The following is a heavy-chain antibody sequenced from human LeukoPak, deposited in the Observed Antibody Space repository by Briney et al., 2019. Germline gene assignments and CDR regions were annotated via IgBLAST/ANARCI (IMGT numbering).Heavy chain of an antibody. J-gene: IGHJ4*02. D-gene: IGHD3-22*01. CDR3: ARGRWKGSYYDSSGYYYFDY. Sequence: SETLCPTCAVYRGSSCGDYWSWIREPPGKGLEWIVEINHSGSTNYNPSLKSRVTISVDTSKNQFSLKLSSVTAADTAVYYCARGRWKGSYYDSSGYYYFDYWGQGTLVTVSS. CDR1: RGSSCGDY. CDR2: INHSGST. V-gene: IGHV4-34*01.